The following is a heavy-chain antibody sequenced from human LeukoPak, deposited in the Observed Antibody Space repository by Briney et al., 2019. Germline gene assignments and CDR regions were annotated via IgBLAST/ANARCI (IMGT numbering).Heavy chain of an antibody. D-gene: IGHD3-22*01. CDR3: ASQYYYDTSGHYRERDY. CDR2: ISGSGGST. V-gene: IGHV3-23*01. Sequence: GGSLRLSCAASGFTFSSYAISWVRQAPGKGLEWVSAISGSGGSTYYADSVKGRFTISRDNAKNTLYLQMNSLRAEDTAVYYCASQYYYDTSGHYRERDYWGQGTLVTVSS. CDR1: GFTFSSYA. J-gene: IGHJ4*02.